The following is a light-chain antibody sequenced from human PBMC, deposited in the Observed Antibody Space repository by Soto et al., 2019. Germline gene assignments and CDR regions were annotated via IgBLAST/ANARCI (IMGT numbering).Light chain of an antibody. Sequence: DIQMTQSPSSLSASIGDIVTINCRASQTVNTYLHWYQQKPGKAPKLLIYAASNLQSGVPSRFSGSGSGTNFTLSLNSLQPEDFATYYCQQGYSNPWTFGQGTKVDIK. J-gene: IGKJ1*01. CDR3: QQGYSNPWT. V-gene: IGKV1-39*01. CDR1: QTVNTY. CDR2: AAS.